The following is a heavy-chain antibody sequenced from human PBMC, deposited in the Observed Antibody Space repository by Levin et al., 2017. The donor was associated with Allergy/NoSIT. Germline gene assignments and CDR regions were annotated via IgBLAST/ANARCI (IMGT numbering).Heavy chain of an antibody. CDR1: GFTFSSYS. D-gene: IGHD2-2*01. Sequence: GGSLRLSCAASGFTFSSYSMNWVRQAPGKGLEWVSSISSSSSYIYYADSVKGRFTISRDNAKNSLYLQMNSLRAEDTAVYYCAREEDCSSSSCYPYYYYGMDVWGQGTTVTVSS. CDR3: AREEDCSSSSCYPYYYYGMDV. J-gene: IGHJ6*02. V-gene: IGHV3-21*01. CDR2: ISSSSSYI.